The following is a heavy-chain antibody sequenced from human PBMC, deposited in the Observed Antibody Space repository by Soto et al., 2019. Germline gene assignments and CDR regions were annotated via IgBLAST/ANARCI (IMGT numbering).Heavy chain of an antibody. CDR2: ISYDGSNK. J-gene: IGHJ6*02. V-gene: IGHV3-30*18. CDR1: GFTFSSYG. CDR3: AKDSGSYYGSDV. D-gene: IGHD3-10*01. Sequence: SSGFTFSSYGMHWVRQAPGKGLEWVAVISYDGSNKYYADSVKGRFTISRDNSKNTLYLQMNSLRAEDTAVYYCAKDSGSYYGSDVWGQGTTVTVSS.